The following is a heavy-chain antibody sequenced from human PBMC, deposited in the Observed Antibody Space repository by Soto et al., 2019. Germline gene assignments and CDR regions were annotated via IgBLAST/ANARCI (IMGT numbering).Heavy chain of an antibody. CDR1: GYTHTGLF. Sequence: SVKVSRKVSGYTHTGLFMHWVRQATVKGLEWMGGFDPEDGETIYAQKFQGRVTMTEDTSTDTAYMELSSLRSEDTAVYYCATDPYYYDSSGYYCDYWGQGTLVTVSS. D-gene: IGHD3-22*01. CDR3: ATDPYYYDSSGYYCDY. CDR2: FDPEDGET. J-gene: IGHJ4*02. V-gene: IGHV1-24*01.